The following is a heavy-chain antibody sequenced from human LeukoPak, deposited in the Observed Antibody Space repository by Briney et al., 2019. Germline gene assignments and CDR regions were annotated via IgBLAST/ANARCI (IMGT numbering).Heavy chain of an antibody. J-gene: IGHJ5*02. D-gene: IGHD3-10*01. CDR3: ARRLGFRSWFDP. V-gene: IGHV4-39*01. CDR2: IYYSGST. CDR1: GGSISSSSYY. Sequence: PSEALSLTCTVSGGSISSSSYYWGWIRQPPGKGLEWIGSIYYSGSTYYNPSLKSRVTISVDTSKNQFSLKLSSVTAADTAVYYCARRLGFRSWFDPWGQGTLVTVSS.